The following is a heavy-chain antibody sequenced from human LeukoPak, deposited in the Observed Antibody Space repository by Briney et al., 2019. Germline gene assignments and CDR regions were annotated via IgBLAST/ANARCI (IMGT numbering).Heavy chain of an antibody. V-gene: IGHV5-51*01. CDR1: GYRFTSYW. J-gene: IGHJ5*02. Sequence: GESLKISCKGSGYRFTSYWIGWVRQMPGKGLEWMGIIYPGDSDTRYSPSFQGQVTISADKSISTAYLQWSSLKASDTAMYYCARTYDFWSGYYVWFDPWGQGTLVTVSS. D-gene: IGHD3-3*01. CDR2: IYPGDSDT. CDR3: ARTYDFWSGYYVWFDP.